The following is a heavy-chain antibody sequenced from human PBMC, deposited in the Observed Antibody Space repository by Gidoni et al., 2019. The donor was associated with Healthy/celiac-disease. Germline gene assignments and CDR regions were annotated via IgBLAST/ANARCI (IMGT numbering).Heavy chain of an antibody. CDR3: ARGYQTRYGLRNLLYYFDY. J-gene: IGHJ4*02. Sequence: QVQLQQWGAGLLKPSETLSLTCAVYGGSFSGYYWSWIRQPPGKGLEWIGEINHSGSTNYNPSLKSRVTISVDTSKNQFSLKLSSVTAADTAVYYCARGYQTRYGLRNLLYYFDYWGQGTLVTVSS. V-gene: IGHV4-34*01. CDR1: GGSFSGYY. D-gene: IGHD4-17*01. CDR2: INHSGST.